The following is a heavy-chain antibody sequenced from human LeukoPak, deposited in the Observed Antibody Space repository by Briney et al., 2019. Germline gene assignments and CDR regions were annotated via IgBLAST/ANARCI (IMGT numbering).Heavy chain of an antibody. CDR3: ARVIDSSGYYLHY. Sequence: SVKVSCKASGGTFSSYAISWVRQAPGQGLEWMGGIIPIFGTANYAQKFQGRVTITADESTSTAYMELSSLRSEDTAVYYCARVIDSSGYYLHYWGQGTLVTVSS. CDR1: GGTFSSYA. V-gene: IGHV1-69*01. J-gene: IGHJ4*02. D-gene: IGHD3-22*01. CDR2: IIPIFGTA.